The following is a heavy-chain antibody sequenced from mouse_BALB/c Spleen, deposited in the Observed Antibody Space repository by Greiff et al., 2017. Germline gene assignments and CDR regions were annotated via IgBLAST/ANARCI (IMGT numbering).Heavy chain of an antibody. V-gene: IGHV1-87*01. Sequence: QVQLKESGAELARPGASVKLSCKASGYTFTSYWMQWVKQRPGQGLEWIGAIYPGDGDTRYTQKFKGKATLTADKSSSTAYMQLSSLASEDSAVYYCARGGSSYDYWYFDVWGAGTTVTVSS. CDR1: GYTFTSYW. CDR3: ARGGSSYDYWYFDV. J-gene: IGHJ1*01. CDR2: IYPGDGDT. D-gene: IGHD1-1*01.